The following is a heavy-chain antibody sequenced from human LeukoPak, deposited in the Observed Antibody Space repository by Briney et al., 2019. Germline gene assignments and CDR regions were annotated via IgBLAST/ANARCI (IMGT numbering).Heavy chain of an antibody. CDR3: ARGPYYYDSSGSSWFDP. CDR2: ISSSSSYI. V-gene: IGHV3-21*01. J-gene: IGHJ5*02. Sequence: TGGSLRLSCAASGFTFSSYSMNWVRQAPGKGLEWVSSISSSSSYIYYADSVKGRFTISRDNAKNSLYLQMNSLRAEDTAVYYCARGPYYYDSSGSSWFDPWGQGTLVTVSS. CDR1: GFTFSSYS. D-gene: IGHD3-22*01.